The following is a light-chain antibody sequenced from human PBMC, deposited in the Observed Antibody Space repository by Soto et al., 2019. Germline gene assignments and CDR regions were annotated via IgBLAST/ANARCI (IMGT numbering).Light chain of an antibody. CDR1: QSVSNN. CDR3: QHYTNWPPST. V-gene: IGKV3-15*01. J-gene: IGKJ1*01. Sequence: IVLRHSRATLSLSPVESATLSCRTSQSVSNNLAWYQQQPGQAPSLLIYGASTRVTGIPARVSGSASGTEFSLTLLRLQSEDFAISYCQHYTNWPPSTFGHGTQV. CDR2: GAS.